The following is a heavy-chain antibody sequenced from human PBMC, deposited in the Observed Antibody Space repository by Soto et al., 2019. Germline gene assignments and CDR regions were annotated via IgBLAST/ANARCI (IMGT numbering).Heavy chain of an antibody. D-gene: IGHD6-19*01. CDR2: ISAYNGNT. CDR3: ARDRATIAVAGQVDY. Sequence: ASVKVSCKDSGYTFTSYGISWVRQAPGQGLEWMGWISAYNGNTNYAQKLQGRVTMTTDTSTSTAYMELRSLRSDDTAVYYCARDRATIAVAGQVDYWGQGTLVTVSS. CDR1: GYTFTSYG. V-gene: IGHV1-18*01. J-gene: IGHJ4*02.